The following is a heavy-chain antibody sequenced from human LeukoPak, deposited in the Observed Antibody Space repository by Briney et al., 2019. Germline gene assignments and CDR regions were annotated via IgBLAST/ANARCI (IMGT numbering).Heavy chain of an antibody. CDR2: IYYSGTT. D-gene: IGHD4-23*01. CDR1: GASVNSGGYY. CDR3: ARVSDDEYGGNSGANYFES. V-gene: IGHV4-31*03. J-gene: IGHJ4*02. Sequence: SQTLSLTCSVSGASVNSGGYYWGWIRQHPGKGLEWIGYIYYSGTTYYNPSLENRLTISLDTPTNQFSLKLGSVTAADTAVYYCARVSDDEYGGNSGANYFESWGQGTLVTVSS.